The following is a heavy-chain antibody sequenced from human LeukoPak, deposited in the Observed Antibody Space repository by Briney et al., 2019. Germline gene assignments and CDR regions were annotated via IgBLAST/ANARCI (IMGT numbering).Heavy chain of an antibody. Sequence: PSETLSLTCTVSGGSISSSSYYWGWIRQPPGKGLEWIGSIYYSGSTYYNPSLKSRVTISVDTSKNQFSLKLSSVTAADTAVYYCARQEYGSGWWDHWGQGTLVTVSS. CDR2: IYYSGST. J-gene: IGHJ5*02. D-gene: IGHD6-19*01. CDR1: GGSISSSSYY. CDR3: ARQEYGSGWWDH. V-gene: IGHV4-39*01.